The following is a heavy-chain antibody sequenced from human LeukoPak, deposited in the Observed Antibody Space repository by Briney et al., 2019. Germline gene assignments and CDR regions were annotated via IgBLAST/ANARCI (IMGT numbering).Heavy chain of an antibody. CDR1: GYTFTSYY. V-gene: IGHV1-46*01. Sequence: ASVKVSCKASGYTFTSYYMHWVRQAPGQGLEWMGIINPSGGSTSYAQKFQGRVTMTRDTSTSTVYMELSSLRSEDTAVCYCARDCGQQLVLDDAFDIWGQGTMVTVSS. D-gene: IGHD6-13*01. J-gene: IGHJ3*02. CDR2: INPSGGST. CDR3: ARDCGQQLVLDDAFDI.